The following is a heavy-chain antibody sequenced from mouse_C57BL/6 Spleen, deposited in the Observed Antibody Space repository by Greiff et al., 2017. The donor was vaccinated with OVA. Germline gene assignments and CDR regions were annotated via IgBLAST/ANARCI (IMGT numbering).Heavy chain of an antibody. Sequence: ESGPGLVKPSQSLSLTCSVTGYSITSGYYWNWIRQFPGNKLEWTGYISYDGSNNYNPSLKNRISITRDTSKNQFFLKLNSVTTEDTATYYCARGSYDYDAWFAYWGQGTLVTVSA. CDR1: GYSITSGYY. CDR2: ISYDGSN. V-gene: IGHV3-6*01. CDR3: ARGSYDYDAWFAY. J-gene: IGHJ3*01. D-gene: IGHD2-4*01.